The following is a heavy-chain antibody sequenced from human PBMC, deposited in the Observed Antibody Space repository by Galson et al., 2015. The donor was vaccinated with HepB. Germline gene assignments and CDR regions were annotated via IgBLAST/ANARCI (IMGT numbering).Heavy chain of an antibody. CDR3: AREASGWYFDL. Sequence: SLRLSCAASGFTFSSYSMNWVRQAPGKGLEWVSYISSSSSTIYYADSVKGRFTISRDNAKNSLYLQMNSLRAEDTAVYYCAREASGWYFDLWGRGTLVTVSS. V-gene: IGHV3-48*04. CDR1: GFTFSSYS. J-gene: IGHJ2*01. CDR2: ISSSSSTI. D-gene: IGHD6-25*01.